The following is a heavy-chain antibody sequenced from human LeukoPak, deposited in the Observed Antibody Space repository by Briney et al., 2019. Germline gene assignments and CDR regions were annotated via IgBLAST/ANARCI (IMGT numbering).Heavy chain of an antibody. J-gene: IGHJ4*02. D-gene: IGHD5-24*01. V-gene: IGHV3-7*02. Sequence: GGSLRLSCAASGFTFSSYWMSWVRQAPGKGLEWVANIKQDGSEKYYVDSVKGRFTISRDNSKNTLYLQMGSLRAEDMAVYYCARARATIDFDYWGQGTLVTVSS. CDR2: IKQDGSEK. CDR1: GFTFSSYW. CDR3: ARARATIDFDY.